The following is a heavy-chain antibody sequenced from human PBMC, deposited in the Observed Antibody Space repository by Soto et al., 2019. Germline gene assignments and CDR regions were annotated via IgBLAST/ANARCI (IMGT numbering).Heavy chain of an antibody. Sequence: EVQLVQSGAEVKKPGATVKLSCKVSGYTFTEYYVHWVQQAPGKGLQWMGLVNSEDDGETIYAEQFQDRVTITADTSIDTAYMELTSLRSEDAAVYYCGTVGRLGSTGAATNGMDVWGQGTTVTVSS. CDR1: GYTFTEYY. V-gene: IGHV1-69-2*01. D-gene: IGHD1-26*01. CDR3: GTVGRLGSTGAATNGMDV. CDR2: VNSEDDGET. J-gene: IGHJ6*02.